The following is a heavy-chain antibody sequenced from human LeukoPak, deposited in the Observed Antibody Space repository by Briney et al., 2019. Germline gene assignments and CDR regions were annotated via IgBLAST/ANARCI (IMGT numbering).Heavy chain of an antibody. CDR1: GFTFSGYA. CDR3: ARGGSYYESAFDI. CDR2: ISGSGGNT. Sequence: TGGSLRLSCAASGFTFSGYAMNWVRQAPGKGLEWVSAISGSGGNTYYADSVKGRFTISRDNSKNTLFLQMNSLRAEDTAVYYCARGGSYYESAFDIWGQGTMVTVSS. J-gene: IGHJ3*02. D-gene: IGHD1-26*01. V-gene: IGHV3-23*01.